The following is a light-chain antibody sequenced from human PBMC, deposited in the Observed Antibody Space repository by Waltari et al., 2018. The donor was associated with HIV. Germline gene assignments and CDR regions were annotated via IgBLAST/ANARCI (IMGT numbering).Light chain of an antibody. V-gene: IGLV3-19*01. CDR1: SVSTYY. J-gene: IGLJ3*02. Sequence: SSELAQDPAVSVALGQTVRITCQGDSVSTYYASWYQQKPGQAPVLVFYGKNNRPSGIPDRFSGSSSGDTASLTITGAQAEDEADYYCNSRDTTGHWFFGGGTKVTVL. CDR3: NSRDTTGHWF. CDR2: GKN.